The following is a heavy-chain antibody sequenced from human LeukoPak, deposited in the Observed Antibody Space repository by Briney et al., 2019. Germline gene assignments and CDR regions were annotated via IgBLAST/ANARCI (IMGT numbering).Heavy chain of an antibody. J-gene: IGHJ6*03. Sequence: GGSLRLSCAASGFTFSSYGMHWVRQAPGKGLEWVAVIWYDGSNKYYADSVKGRFTISRDNSKNTLYLQMNSLRAEDTAVYYCARDHTVTRGESYYYYYYYMDVWGKGTTVTVSS. CDR3: ARDHTVTRGESYYYYYYYMDV. D-gene: IGHD4-11*01. V-gene: IGHV3-33*01. CDR1: GFTFSSYG. CDR2: IWYDGSNK.